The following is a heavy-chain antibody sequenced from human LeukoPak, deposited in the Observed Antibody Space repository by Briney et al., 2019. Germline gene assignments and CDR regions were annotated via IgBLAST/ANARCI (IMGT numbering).Heavy chain of an antibody. CDR1: GGSISSYY. CDR2: IYYSGST. V-gene: IGHV4-59*01. CDR3: ARDTGLYGMDV. J-gene: IGHJ6*02. D-gene: IGHD3/OR15-3a*01. Sequence: PSETLSLTCTVSGGSISSYYWSWIRQPPGKGLEWIGYIYYSGSTNYNPSLKSRVTISVDTSKNQFSLKLSSVTAADTAVYYCARDTGLYGMDVWGQGTTVTVSS.